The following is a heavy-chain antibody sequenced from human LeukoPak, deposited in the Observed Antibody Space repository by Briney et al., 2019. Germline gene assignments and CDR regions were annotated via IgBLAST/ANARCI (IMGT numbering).Heavy chain of an antibody. J-gene: IGHJ4*02. CDR1: GGSFSGYY. CDR3: ARGMLDVWGSYRNTPFDY. V-gene: IGHV4-34*01. CDR2: INHSGST. Sequence: SETLSLTCAVYGGSFSGYYWSWIRQPPGKGLEWIGEINHSGSTNYNPSLKGRVTISVDTSKNQFSLKLSSVTAADTAVYYCARGMLDVWGSYRNTPFDYWGQGTLVTVSS. D-gene: IGHD3-16*02.